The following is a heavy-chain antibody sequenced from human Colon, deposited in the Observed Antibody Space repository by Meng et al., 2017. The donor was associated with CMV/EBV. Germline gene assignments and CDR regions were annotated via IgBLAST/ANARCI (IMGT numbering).Heavy chain of an antibody. CDR1: GFTFGSYA. J-gene: IGHJ4*02. CDR2: ISGNGGVT. CDR3: AKPIQGRITIFSD. D-gene: IGHD3-9*01. Sequence: GGSLRLSCAASGFTFGSYAMSWVRQAPGRGLEWVSTISGNGGVTYYADSVKGRLIVSRVNSENTLYLQMNNLRAEDTAVYYCAKPIQGRITIFSDWGQGSLVTVSS. V-gene: IGHV3-23*01.